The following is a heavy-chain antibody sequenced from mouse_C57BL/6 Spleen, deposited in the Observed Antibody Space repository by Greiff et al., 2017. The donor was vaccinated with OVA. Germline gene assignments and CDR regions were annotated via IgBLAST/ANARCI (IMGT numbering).Heavy chain of an antibody. CDR1: GFSLTSYG. CDR2: IWRGGST. CDR3: ARNGYYGSAYWYFDV. V-gene: IGHV2-5*01. J-gene: IGHJ1*03. D-gene: IGHD1-1*01. Sequence: QVQLKQSGPGLVQPSQSLSITCTVSGFSLTSYGVHWVRQSPGKGLEWLGVIWRGGSTDYNAAFMSSLSITKDNSKSQVVFKMNSLQADDTAIYYCARNGYYGSAYWYFDVWGTGTTVTVSS.